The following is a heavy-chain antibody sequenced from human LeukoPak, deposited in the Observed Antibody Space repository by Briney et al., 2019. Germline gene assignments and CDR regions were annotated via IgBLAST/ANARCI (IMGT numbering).Heavy chain of an antibody. CDR3: ARGHSFRGGYVSRWLVP. V-gene: IGHV1-46*01. J-gene: IGHJ5*02. CDR1: GYTFTSFH. CDR2: IDPSGGST. Sequence: GASVKVSCKTSGYTFTSFHMHWVRQAPGHRLEWMGMIDPSGGSTTYAQNFQGRVTMTTDTSTNTFYMELSSLRFDDTAIYFCARGHSFRGGYVSRWLVPWGQGTLVTVSS. D-gene: IGHD3-10*01.